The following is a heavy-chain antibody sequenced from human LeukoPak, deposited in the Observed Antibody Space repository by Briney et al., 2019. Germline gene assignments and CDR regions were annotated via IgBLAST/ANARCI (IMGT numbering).Heavy chain of an antibody. CDR3: ARDRLSARWFDP. D-gene: IGHD6-6*01. CDR1: GYSISSGYY. CDR2: IYHSGST. J-gene: IGHJ5*02. V-gene: IGHV4-38-2*02. Sequence: SETLSLTCTVSGYSISSGYYWGWIRQPPGKGLEWIGSIYHSGSTYYNPSLKGRVTISVDTSKNQFSLKLSSVTAADTAVYYCARDRLSARWFDPWGQGTLVTVSS.